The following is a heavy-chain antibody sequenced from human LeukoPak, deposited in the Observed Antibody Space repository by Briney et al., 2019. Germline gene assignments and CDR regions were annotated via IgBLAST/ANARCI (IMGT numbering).Heavy chain of an antibody. CDR1: GGSINSYY. J-gene: IGHJ3*02. CDR3: AKLIQWSDTFDI. D-gene: IGHD2-15*01. CDR2: MYYTGSS. V-gene: IGHV4-59*08. Sequence: PSETLSLTCTVSGGSINSYYWSWIRQPPGKGLEWIGYMYYTGSSNYNPSLKSRVTISVDTSKNQFSLKLSSVTAADTAVYYCAKLIQWSDTFDIWGQGTMVTVSP.